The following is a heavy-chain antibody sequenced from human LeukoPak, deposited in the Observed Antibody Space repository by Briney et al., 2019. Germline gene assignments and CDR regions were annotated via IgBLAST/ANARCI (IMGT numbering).Heavy chain of an antibody. D-gene: IGHD1-1*01. V-gene: IGHV3-7*05. CDR2: IKQDGSEK. CDR3: AKGQELDDGVFDS. J-gene: IGHJ4*02. Sequence: GGSLRLSCAASGFTFSNYWMSWVRQAPGRGLEWVASIKQDGSEKYYVDSVKGGFIISRDKSKNMLYLQMNGLRAEDTAIYYCAKGQELDDGVFDSWGQGTLVTVSS. CDR1: GFTFSNYW.